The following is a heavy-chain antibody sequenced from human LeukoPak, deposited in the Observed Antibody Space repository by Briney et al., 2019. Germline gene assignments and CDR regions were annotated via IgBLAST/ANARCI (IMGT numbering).Heavy chain of an antibody. D-gene: IGHD6-25*01. CDR1: GGTFSSYA. J-gene: IGHJ6*03. V-gene: IGHV1-69*05. Sequence: ASVKVSCKASGGTFSSYAISWVRQAPGQGLEWMGGISPIFGTANYAQKFQGRVTITTDESTSTAYMELSSLRSEDTAVYYCARSEGTIASGFYYYMDVWGKGTTVTVSS. CDR2: ISPIFGTA. CDR3: ARSEGTIASGFYYYMDV.